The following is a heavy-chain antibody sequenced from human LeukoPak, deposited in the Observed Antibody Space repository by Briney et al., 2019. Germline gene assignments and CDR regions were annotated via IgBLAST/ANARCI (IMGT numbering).Heavy chain of an antibody. V-gene: IGHV4-4*02. D-gene: IGHD3-22*01. J-gene: IGHJ4*02. Sequence: PSGTLSLTCAVSGGSISGSNWWSWVRQPPGKGLEWIGYIYHSGSTYYNPSLKSRVTISVDRSKNQFSLKLSSVTAADTAVYYCAVSRDYDSSGYHFDYWGQGTLVTVSS. CDR2: IYHSGST. CDR3: AVSRDYDSSGYHFDY. CDR1: GGSISGSNW.